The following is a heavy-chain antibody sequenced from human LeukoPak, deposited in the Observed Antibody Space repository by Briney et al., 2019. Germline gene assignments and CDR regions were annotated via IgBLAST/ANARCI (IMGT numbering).Heavy chain of an antibody. CDR1: GYTFINYG. Sequence: ASVKVSYKASGYTFINYGISWVRQAPGQGLEGMAWISPYNRNTYYAQNLQDRVTFTTDTSTNTAYMELRSLRSDDTAVYYCARDDLNYFDYWGQGTLVTVSS. CDR2: ISPYNRNT. CDR3: ARDDLNYFDY. J-gene: IGHJ4*02. V-gene: IGHV1-18*01.